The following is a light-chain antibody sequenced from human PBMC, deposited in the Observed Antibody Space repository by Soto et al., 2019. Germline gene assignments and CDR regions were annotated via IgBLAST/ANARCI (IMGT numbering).Light chain of an antibody. CDR1: QSVDSL. V-gene: IGKV3-15*01. Sequence: EVVMTQSPATLSVSPGETATLSCKTSQSVDSLLAWYQQKPGQAPRLVIYRASTRTTGIPARFSGSGSGTEFTLTINSLQSEDFAIYYCQQYNNWPPITFGQGTRLEIK. J-gene: IGKJ5*01. CDR2: RAS. CDR3: QQYNNWPPIT.